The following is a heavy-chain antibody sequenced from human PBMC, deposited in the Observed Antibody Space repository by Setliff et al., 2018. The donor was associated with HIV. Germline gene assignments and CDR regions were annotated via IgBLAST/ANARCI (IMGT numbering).Heavy chain of an antibody. J-gene: IGHJ3*02. CDR1: GFTFSSYS. V-gene: IGHV3-7*01. D-gene: IGHD6-25*01. CDR2: IKQDESEK. CDR3: ARSPANGGHDAFDI. Sequence: GGSLRLSCIASGFTFSSYSMNWVRQAPGKGLEWVANIKQDESEKHYVGSVKGRFTISRDNARNSLYLQLNSLGAEDTAVYYCARSPANGGHDAFDIWGKGTMVTVSS.